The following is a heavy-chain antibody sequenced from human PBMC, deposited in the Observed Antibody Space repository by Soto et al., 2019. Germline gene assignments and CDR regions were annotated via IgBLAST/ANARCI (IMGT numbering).Heavy chain of an antibody. V-gene: IGHV5-10-1*01. CDR1: EYSFTSYG. CDR3: ARHSSFSWLLDY. D-gene: IGHD6-6*01. CDR2: IEPSDSYA. Sequence: PGESLKVSCKGSEYSFTSYGLSWVRQEPGKGLEWMGRIEPSDSYANYSPSFQGHVTISADKSIRTAYRQWSSLKASDTAMYYCARHSSFSWLLDYWGQGTLVTVSS. J-gene: IGHJ4*02.